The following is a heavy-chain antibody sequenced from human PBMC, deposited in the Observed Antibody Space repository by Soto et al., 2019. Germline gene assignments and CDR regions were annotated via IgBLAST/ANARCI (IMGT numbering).Heavy chain of an antibody. J-gene: IGHJ5*02. CDR3: ARTSTVLRYFDWLYWFDP. CDR1: GGSVSSGSYY. D-gene: IGHD3-9*01. Sequence: PSETLSLTCTVSGGSVSSGSYYWGWIRQPPGKGLEWIGYIYYSGSTNYNPSLKSRVTISVDTSKNQFSLKLSSVTAADTAVYYCARTSTVLRYFDWLYWFDPWGQGTLVTVSS. CDR2: IYYSGST. V-gene: IGHV4-61*01.